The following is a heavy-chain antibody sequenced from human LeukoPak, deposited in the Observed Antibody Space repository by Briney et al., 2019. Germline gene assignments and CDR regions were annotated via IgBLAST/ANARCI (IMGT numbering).Heavy chain of an antibody. Sequence: GGSLRLSCAASGFTFINSAIHWVRQAPGKGLEWVAVTSYDGSKKYYADSVKGRFTISRDNSKNTLYLQMNSLRAEETAVYYCARTSRQYDYIWGSYRYSNYFDYWGQGTLVTVSS. J-gene: IGHJ4*02. CDR1: GFTFINSA. D-gene: IGHD3-16*02. CDR3: ARTSRQYDYIWGSYRYSNYFDY. CDR2: TSYDGSKK. V-gene: IGHV3-30*14.